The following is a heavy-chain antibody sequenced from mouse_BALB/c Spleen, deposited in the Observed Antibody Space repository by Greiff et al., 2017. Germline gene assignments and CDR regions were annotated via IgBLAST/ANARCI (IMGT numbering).Heavy chain of an antibody. D-gene: IGHD2-1*01. CDR2: IHYSGST. Sequence: DVQLVESGPDLVKPSQSLSLTCTVTGYSITSGYSWHWLRQFPGNKLEWMGYIHYSGSTNYNPSLKSRISITRDTSKNQFFLQLNSVTTEDTATYYCGGGNYAYWGQGTLVTVSA. J-gene: IGHJ3*01. V-gene: IGHV3-1*02. CDR3: GGGNYAY. CDR1: GYSITSGYS.